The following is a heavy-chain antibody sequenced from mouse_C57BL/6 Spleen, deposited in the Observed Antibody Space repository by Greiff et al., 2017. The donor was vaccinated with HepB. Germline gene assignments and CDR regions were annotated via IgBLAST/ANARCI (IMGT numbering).Heavy chain of an antibody. J-gene: IGHJ3*01. Sequence: VQLKESGGGLVKPGGSLKLSCAASGFTFSDYGMHWVRQAPEKGLEWVAYISSGSSTIYYADTVKGRFTISRDNAKNTLFLQMTSLRSEDTAMYYCARPGYYGSSYWFAYWGQGTLVTVSA. CDR3: ARPGYYGSSYWFAY. D-gene: IGHD1-1*01. CDR1: GFTFSDYG. V-gene: IGHV5-17*01. CDR2: ISSGSSTI.